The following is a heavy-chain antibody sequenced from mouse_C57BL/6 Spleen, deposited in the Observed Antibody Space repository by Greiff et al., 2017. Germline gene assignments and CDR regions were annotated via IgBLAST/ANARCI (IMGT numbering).Heavy chain of an antibody. J-gene: IGHJ2*01. V-gene: IGHV1-62-2*01. Sequence: QVHVKQSGAELVKPGASVKLSCKASGYTFTEYTIHWVKQRSGQGLEWIGWFYPGSGSIKYNEKFKDKATLTADKSSSTVYMELSRLTSEGSAVYFCARHEGTYYYGSSRFDYWGQGTTLTVS. CDR1: GYTFTEYT. D-gene: IGHD1-1*01. CDR3: ARHEGTYYYGSSRFDY. CDR2: FYPGSGSI.